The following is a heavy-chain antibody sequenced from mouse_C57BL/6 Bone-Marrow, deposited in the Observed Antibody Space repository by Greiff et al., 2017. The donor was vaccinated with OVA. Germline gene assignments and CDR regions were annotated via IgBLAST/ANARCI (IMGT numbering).Heavy chain of an antibody. CDR1: GFTFSSYG. CDR2: ISSGGSYT. CDR3: ARDYYGSSYDYFDY. Sequence: DVKLVESGGDLVKPGGSLKLSCAASGFTFSSYGMSWVRQTPDKRLEWVATISSGGSYTYYPDSVKGRFTISRDNAKNTLYLQMSSLKSEDTAMYYCARDYYGSSYDYFDYWGQGTTLTVSS. D-gene: IGHD1-1*01. V-gene: IGHV5-6*02. J-gene: IGHJ2*01.